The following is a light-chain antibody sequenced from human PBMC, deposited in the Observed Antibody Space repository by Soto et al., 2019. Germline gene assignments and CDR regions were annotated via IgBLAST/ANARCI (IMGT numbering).Light chain of an antibody. CDR3: QQAKSFPIT. Sequence: DIQVTQSPPSMAASVGARVTLTCRASQDIGNWMTWYQQKPGKAPKLLIYSASTLVRGVPSRFSGSGSGTEFTLTISGLQPEDSLTYYCQQAKSFPITFGQGTRLEIK. J-gene: IGKJ5*01. V-gene: IGKV1-12*01. CDR1: QDIGNW. CDR2: SAS.